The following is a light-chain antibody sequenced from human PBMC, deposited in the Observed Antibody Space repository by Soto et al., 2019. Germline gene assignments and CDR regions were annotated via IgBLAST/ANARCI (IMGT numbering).Light chain of an antibody. Sequence: EIVMTQSPATLSVSPGERATLSCRASQSVDSNLAWYQQKAGQAPRLLIYGASTRASGVSDRFSGSGSGTEYTLTISRLQSEDFAVYYCQQYDTWPSITFGQGTRLEIK. CDR3: QQYDTWPSIT. J-gene: IGKJ5*01. V-gene: IGKV3-15*01. CDR2: GAS. CDR1: QSVDSN.